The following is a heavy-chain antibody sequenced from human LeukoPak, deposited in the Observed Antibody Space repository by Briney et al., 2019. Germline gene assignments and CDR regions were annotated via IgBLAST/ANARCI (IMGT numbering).Heavy chain of an antibody. J-gene: IGHJ4*02. Sequence: GGSLRLSCAASGFTVSSNYMSWVRQAPGKGLEWVSVIYSGGSTYYADSVKGRFTISRDNSKNTLYLQMNSLRAEDTAVYYCTTNYRHGSGYFWGQGTLVTVSS. CDR1: GFTVSSNY. V-gene: IGHV3-53*01. D-gene: IGHD3-22*01. CDR2: IYSGGST. CDR3: TTNYRHGSGYF.